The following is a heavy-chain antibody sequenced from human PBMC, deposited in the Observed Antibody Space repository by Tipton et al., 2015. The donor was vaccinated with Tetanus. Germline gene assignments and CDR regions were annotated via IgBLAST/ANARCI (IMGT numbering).Heavy chain of an antibody. CDR3: ARRAPAILKIVVVTAYFDY. D-gene: IGHD2-21*02. Sequence: GLVKPSETLSLTCAVYGGSFSGYYWSWIRQPPGKGLEWIGEINHSGSTNYNPSLKSRVTISVDTSKNHFSRKLSSVTAADTAVYYCARRAPAILKIVVVTAYFDYWGQGTLVTVSS. CDR1: GGSFSGYY. V-gene: IGHV4-34*01. J-gene: IGHJ4*02. CDR2: INHSGST.